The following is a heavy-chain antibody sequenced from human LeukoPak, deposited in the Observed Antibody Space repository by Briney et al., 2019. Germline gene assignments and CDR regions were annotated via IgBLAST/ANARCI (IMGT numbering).Heavy chain of an antibody. Sequence: PGGSLRLSCAASGFTFSNYAMTWVRQAPGKGLQWVSTISYRGSNYSYSVKGRFTITRDNSNNKLDLQMNSLRAEDTAVYYCVRGLNIAEYWGEGTLVTVSS. CDR1: GFTFSNYA. CDR3: VRGLNIAEY. V-gene: IGHV3-23*01. CDR2: ISYRGS. J-gene: IGHJ4*02. D-gene: IGHD2/OR15-2a*01.